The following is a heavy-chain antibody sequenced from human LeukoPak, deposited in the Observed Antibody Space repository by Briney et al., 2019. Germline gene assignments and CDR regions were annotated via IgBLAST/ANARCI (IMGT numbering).Heavy chain of an antibody. CDR1: GFTFSSYA. J-gene: IGHJ4*02. CDR2: ISGSGGST. V-gene: IGHV3-23*01. CDR3: AKDKGDFWSGSKGFGY. Sequence: GSLRLSCAASGFTFSSYAMSWVRQAPGKGLEWVSAISGSGGSTYYADSVKGRFTISRDNSKNTLYLQMNSLRAEDTAVYYCAKDKGDFWSGSKGFGYWGQGTLVTVSS. D-gene: IGHD3-3*01.